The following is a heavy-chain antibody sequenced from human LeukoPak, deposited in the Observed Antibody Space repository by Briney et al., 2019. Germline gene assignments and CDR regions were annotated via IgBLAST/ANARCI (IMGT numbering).Heavy chain of an antibody. CDR1: GFTFDDYA. Sequence: PGRSLRLSCAASGFTFDDYAMHWVRQAPGKGLEWVSGISWNSGSIGYADSVKGRFTISRDNAKNSLYLQMNSLRAEDTALYYCARDNYGDYAVDVWGQGTTVTVSS. CDR3: ARDNYGDYAVDV. CDR2: ISWNSGSI. D-gene: IGHD4-17*01. V-gene: IGHV3-9*01. J-gene: IGHJ6*02.